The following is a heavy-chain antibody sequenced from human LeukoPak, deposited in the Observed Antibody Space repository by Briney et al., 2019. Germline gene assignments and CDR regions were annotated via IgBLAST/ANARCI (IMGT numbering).Heavy chain of an antibody. CDR3: ARIPLYYYDSSGYSPIFDY. D-gene: IGHD3-22*01. V-gene: IGHV1-2*02. J-gene: IGHJ4*02. CDR2: INPNSGGT. CDR1: GYTFTGYY. Sequence: ASVKVSCKASGYTFTGYYMHWVRQAPGERRQGLRWINPNSGGTNYAQKFQGRVTMTRDTSISTAYMELSRLRSDDTAVYYCARIPLYYYDSSGYSPIFDYWGQGTLVTVSS.